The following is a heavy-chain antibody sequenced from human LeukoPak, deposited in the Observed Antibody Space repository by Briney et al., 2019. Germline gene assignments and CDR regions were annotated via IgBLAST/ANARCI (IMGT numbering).Heavy chain of an antibody. Sequence: GGSLRLSCAASGFIFSSYEMNWVRQAPGKGLEWVSYISSSGSTIYYADSVKGRFTISRDNAKNSLYLQMNSLRAEDTAVYYCARAAIAARPIYPGYWGQGTLVTVSS. CDR2: ISSSGSTI. D-gene: IGHD6-6*01. CDR3: ARAAIAARPIYPGY. CDR1: GFIFSSYE. J-gene: IGHJ4*02. V-gene: IGHV3-48*03.